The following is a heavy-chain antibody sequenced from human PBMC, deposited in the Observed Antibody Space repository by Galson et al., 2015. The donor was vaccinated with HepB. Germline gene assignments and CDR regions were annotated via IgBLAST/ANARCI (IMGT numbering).Heavy chain of an antibody. V-gene: IGHV3-30*18. CDR2: ISYDGSNK. D-gene: IGHD2-2*01. CDR3: AKDWRYCSSTSCYPNYYFDY. J-gene: IGHJ4*02. CDR1: GFTFSSYG. Sequence: SLRLSCAASGFTFSSYGMHWVRQAPGKGLEWVAVISYDGSNKYYADSVKGRFTISRDNSKNTLYLQMSSLRAEDTAVYYCAKDWRYCSSTSCYPNYYFDYWGQGTLVTVSS.